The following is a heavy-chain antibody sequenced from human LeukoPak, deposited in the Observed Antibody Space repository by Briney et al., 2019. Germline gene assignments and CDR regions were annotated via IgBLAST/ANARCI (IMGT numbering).Heavy chain of an antibody. CDR2: ISAYSGNT. CDR1: GYTFTSYG. V-gene: IGHV1-18*04. J-gene: IGHJ3*02. Sequence: ASVKVSCTASGYTFTSYGISWVRQAPGQGLEWMGWISAYSGNTNYAQKLQGRVTMTTDTSTSTAYMELRSLRSDDTAVYYCARSDIVVVPAAVAGGAFDIWGQGTMVTVSS. D-gene: IGHD2-2*01. CDR3: ARSDIVVVPAAVAGGAFDI.